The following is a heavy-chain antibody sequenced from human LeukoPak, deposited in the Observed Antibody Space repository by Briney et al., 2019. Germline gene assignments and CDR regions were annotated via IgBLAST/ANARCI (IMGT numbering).Heavy chain of an antibody. V-gene: IGHV5-51*01. Sequence: GESLKISCKGSGYSFTSYWIGWVRQMPGKGLEWMGIIYPGDSDTRYSPSFQGQVTISADKSISTAYLQWSSLKASDTAMYYCARRADSSGWYGSAFDIWGQGTMVTVSS. CDR1: GYSFTSYW. CDR3: ARRADSSGWYGSAFDI. J-gene: IGHJ3*02. D-gene: IGHD6-19*01. CDR2: IYPGDSDT.